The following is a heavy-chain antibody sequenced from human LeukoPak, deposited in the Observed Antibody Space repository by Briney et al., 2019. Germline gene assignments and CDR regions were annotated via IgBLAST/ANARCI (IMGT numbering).Heavy chain of an antibody. CDR1: GFTFSSYS. CDR2: ISSSSSYI. CDR3: ARHVSGNIDY. D-gene: IGHD3-16*01. J-gene: IGHJ4*02. V-gene: IGHV3-21*01. Sequence: GGSLRLSCAASGFTFSSYSMNWARQAPGKGLEWVSSISSSSSYIYYADSVKGRFTTSRDNAKNSLYLQMNSLRAEDTAVYYCARHVSGNIDYWGQGTLVTVSS.